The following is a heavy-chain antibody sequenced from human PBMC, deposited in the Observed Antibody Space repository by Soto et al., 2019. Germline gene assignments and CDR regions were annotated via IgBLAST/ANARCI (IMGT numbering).Heavy chain of an antibody. CDR1: GGSIGTYY. Sequence: QMQLQESGPGLVKPSETLSLTCSVSGGSIGTYYWSWIRQSPGKGLEWIGYIYYTGSTNYNPSLKCRVTISLDTSKNQFSLKLTSVTAADAAVYYCVRDSGYIYGFWYFDLWGRGTLVTVSS. CDR3: VRDSGYIYGFWYFDL. CDR2: IYYTGST. V-gene: IGHV4-59*01. D-gene: IGHD5-18*01. J-gene: IGHJ2*01.